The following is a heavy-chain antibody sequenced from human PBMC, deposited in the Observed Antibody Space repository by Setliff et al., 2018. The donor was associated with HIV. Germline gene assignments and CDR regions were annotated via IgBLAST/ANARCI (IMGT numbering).Heavy chain of an antibody. V-gene: IGHV1-8*02. D-gene: IGHD3-10*01. J-gene: IGHJ5*02. CDR1: GYTFTSYD. CDR3: ARGGSSYYGSGSYTWFDP. Sequence: RASVKVSCKASGYTFTSYDINWVRQATGQGLEWMGWMNPNSGNTGYAQKFQGRVTMTRKISISTAYMELSSLRSEDTAVYYCARGGSSYYGSGSYTWFDPWGQGTLVTVSS. CDR2: MNPNSGNT.